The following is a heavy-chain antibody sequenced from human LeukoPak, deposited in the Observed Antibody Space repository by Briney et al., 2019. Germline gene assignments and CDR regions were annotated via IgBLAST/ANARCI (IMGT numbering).Heavy chain of an antibody. D-gene: IGHD1-26*01. V-gene: IGHV3-23*01. CDR2: ISGSGGNT. J-gene: IGHJ4*02. CDR3: AREEKVGTSFDY. Sequence: PGGSLRLSRAASGFTFSSYAMSWVRQAPGKGLEWVSAISGSGGNTYYADSVKGRFTISRDNSKNTLYLQMDSLRAEDTAVYYCAREEKVGTSFDYWGQGTLVTVSS. CDR1: GFTFSSYA.